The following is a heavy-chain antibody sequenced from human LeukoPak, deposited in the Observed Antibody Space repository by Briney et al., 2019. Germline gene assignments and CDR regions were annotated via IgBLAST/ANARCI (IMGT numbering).Heavy chain of an antibody. J-gene: IGHJ4*02. CDR1: GFSISTYA. CDR2: IVGSGDT. Sequence: SGGSLRLSCAASGFSISTYAMSWVRQAPGKGLEWVSGIVGSGDTDYADAVQGRFTISKDNSKNIVYLQMNRMRAEDTAVYYCAKDAVYGDGYWEFDYWGQGNLVTVSS. V-gene: IGHV3-23*01. D-gene: IGHD5-24*01. CDR3: AKDAVYGDGYWEFDY.